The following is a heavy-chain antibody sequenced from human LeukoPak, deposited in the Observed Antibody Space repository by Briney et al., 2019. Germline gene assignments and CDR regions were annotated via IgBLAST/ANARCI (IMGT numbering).Heavy chain of an antibody. CDR3: AELGITVIGGV. V-gene: IGHV3-74*01. J-gene: IGHJ6*04. Sequence: GSLRLSCAASGFGFSRYWMHWVRQAPGTGLKWVSRIYRDGSTTDYADSVKGRFTISRDNAKNSLYLQMNSLRAEDTAVYYCAELGITVIGGVWGKGTTVTISS. CDR1: GFGFSRYW. D-gene: IGHD3-10*02. CDR2: IYRDGSTT.